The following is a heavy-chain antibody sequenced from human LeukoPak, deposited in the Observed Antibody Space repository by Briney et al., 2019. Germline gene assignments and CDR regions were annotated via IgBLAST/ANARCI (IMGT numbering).Heavy chain of an antibody. CDR3: ARGHPPPAHMVVVVVAATHYFDY. CDR1: GYSISSGYY. V-gene: IGHV4-38-2*02. D-gene: IGHD2-15*01. J-gene: IGHJ4*02. Sequence: SETLSLTCTVSGYSISSGYYWGWIRQPPGKGLEWIGSIYHSGSTYYNPSLKSRVTISVDTSKNQFSLKLSSVTAADTAVYYCARGHPPPAHMVVVVVAATHYFDYWGQGTLVTVSS. CDR2: IYHSGST.